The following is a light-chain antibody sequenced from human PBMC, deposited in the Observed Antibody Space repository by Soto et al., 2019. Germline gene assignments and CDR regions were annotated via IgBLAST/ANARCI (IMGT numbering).Light chain of an antibody. CDR1: NSDVGAYNY. Sequence: QSALTQPASVSGSPGQSITISCTGTNSDVGAYNYVSWFQQHPGKAPKLTIFEVSNRPSGVSHRFSGSKSGNTASLTISGLQTEDEADYYCLSYTITSILVFGGGTKVTVL. CDR2: EVS. J-gene: IGLJ3*02. CDR3: LSYTITSILV. V-gene: IGLV2-14*01.